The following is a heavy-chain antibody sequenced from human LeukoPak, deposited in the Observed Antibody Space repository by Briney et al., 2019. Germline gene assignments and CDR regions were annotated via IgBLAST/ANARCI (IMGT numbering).Heavy chain of an antibody. CDR3: ARGYYDSSGYYYGRYYFDY. D-gene: IGHD3-22*01. V-gene: IGHV4-39*01. Sequence: SETLSLTCTVSGGSISSSTYYWGWIRQPPGKGLEWIGSTYHSGSTYYNPPLKSRATISVDTSNKQFPLKLSSVTAADTAVYYCARGYYDSSGYYYGRYYFDYWGQGTLVTVSS. CDR1: GGSISSSTYY. J-gene: IGHJ4*02. CDR2: TYHSGST.